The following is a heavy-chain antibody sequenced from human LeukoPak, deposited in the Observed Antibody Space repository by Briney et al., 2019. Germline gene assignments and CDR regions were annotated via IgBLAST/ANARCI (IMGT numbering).Heavy chain of an antibody. Sequence: PGGSLRLSCAACGFTSRNYVMSGAPQAPGKGLEWVSSISDTGGDTCYTDSVKGRFTISRDNSKNTLYMQMNSLRAEDTAVYYCARSPRAGDLVKHYFDYWGQGTLLTVSS. CDR3: ARSPRAGDLVKHYFDY. D-gene: IGHD3-10*01. J-gene: IGHJ4*02. CDR1: GFTSRNYV. V-gene: IGHV3-23*01. CDR2: ISDTGGDT.